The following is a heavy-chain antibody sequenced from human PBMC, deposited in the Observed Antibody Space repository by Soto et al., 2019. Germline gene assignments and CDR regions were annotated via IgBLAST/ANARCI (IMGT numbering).Heavy chain of an antibody. D-gene: IGHD4-17*01. CDR2: IYDSGST. CDR1: GGSISSSSYY. Sequence: SETLSLTCTVSGGSISSSSYYWGWIRQPPGKGLEWIGSIYDSGSTYYNTSLKSRVTISVDTSKNQLSMKLSSVTAADTAVYYCARHGTTVTSFGQYRPDFDYWGQGTLVTVSS. J-gene: IGHJ4*02. V-gene: IGHV4-39*01. CDR3: ARHGTTVTSFGQYRPDFDY.